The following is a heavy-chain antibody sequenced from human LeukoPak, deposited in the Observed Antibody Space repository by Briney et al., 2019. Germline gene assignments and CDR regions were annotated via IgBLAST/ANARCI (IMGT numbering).Heavy chain of an antibody. D-gene: IGHD3-10*01. Sequence: SVKVSCKTSGYTFTGYYMNWVRQAPGQGLEWMGGIIPIFGTANYAQKFQGRVTITADKSTSTAYMELSSLRSEDTAVYYCARAYSSLLWFGDPHWGHDAFDIWGQGTMVTVSS. CDR3: ARAYSSLLWFGDPHWGHDAFDI. V-gene: IGHV1-69*06. CDR1: GYTFTGYY. J-gene: IGHJ3*02. CDR2: IIPIFGTA.